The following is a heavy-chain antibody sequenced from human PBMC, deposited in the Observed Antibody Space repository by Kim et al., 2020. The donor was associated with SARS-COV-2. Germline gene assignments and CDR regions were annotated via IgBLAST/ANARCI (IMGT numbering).Heavy chain of an antibody. D-gene: IGHD1-1*01. V-gene: IGHV3-15*01. Sequence: GGSLRLSCAASGFTFSNAWMSWVRQAPGQGLEWVGLIQSQLDGGTVYYAAPVKGRFSISRDDSKNTAFLQMNSLKIEDTALYYCLGWNLAYWGQGTPVTVSS. CDR3: LGWNLAY. CDR1: GFTFSNAW. J-gene: IGHJ4*02. CDR2: IQSQLDGGTV.